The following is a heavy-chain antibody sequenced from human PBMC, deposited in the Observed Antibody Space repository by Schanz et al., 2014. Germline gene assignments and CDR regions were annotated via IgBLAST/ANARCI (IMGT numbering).Heavy chain of an antibody. CDR2: IYIGGNT. CDR3: ARPALWFGDNCFDP. Sequence: EVPLVESGGGLVQPGGSLRLSCAASGFSVGNKYMNWVRQAPGKGLEWVSFIYIGGNTYYADSVKGRFTISRDNAKNTLYLQMNSLRAEDTAVYYCARPALWFGDNCFDPWVQGTLVTVSS. V-gene: IGHV3-66*01. CDR1: GFSVGNKY. D-gene: IGHD3-10*01. J-gene: IGHJ5*02.